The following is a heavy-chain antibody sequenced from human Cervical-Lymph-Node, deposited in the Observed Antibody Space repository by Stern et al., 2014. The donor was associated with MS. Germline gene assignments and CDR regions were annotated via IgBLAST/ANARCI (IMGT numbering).Heavy chain of an antibody. CDR2: IYWNDVK. V-gene: IGHV2-5*01. Sequence: QITLKESGPTLVKPTQTLTLTCTFSGFSLSTSGVGVGWIRQPPGKALECLALIYWNDVKEYSPSLRSRLTITKDTSSNQVVLTMTYVDPADTATYYCAHEGRLISGPAFDYWGQGTLVTVSS. CDR1: GFSLSTSGVG. D-gene: IGHD5-12*01. J-gene: IGHJ4*02. CDR3: AHEGRLISGPAFDY.